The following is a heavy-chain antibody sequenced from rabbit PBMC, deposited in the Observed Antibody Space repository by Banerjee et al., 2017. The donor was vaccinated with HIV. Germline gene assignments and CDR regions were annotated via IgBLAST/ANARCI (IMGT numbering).Heavy chain of an antibody. D-gene: IGHD6-1*01. CDR3: ARGYGVYGYDDL. V-gene: IGHV1S40*01. J-gene: IGHJ4*01. CDR1: GFSFSSSYY. Sequence: QSLEESGGDLVKPGASLTLTCKASGFSFSSSYYMCWVRQAPGKGLEWIACIYAGSSGSTYYASWAKGRFTISKTSSTTVTLQMTILTAADTATYFFARGYGVYGYDDLWVPGTLVTVS. CDR2: IYAGSSGST.